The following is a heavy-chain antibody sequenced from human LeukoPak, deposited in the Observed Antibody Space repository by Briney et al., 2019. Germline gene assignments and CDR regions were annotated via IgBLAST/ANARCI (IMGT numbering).Heavy chain of an antibody. CDR1: GYTFTSYG. J-gene: IGHJ4*02. CDR3: ARGRYNWNDGPAHFDY. CDR2: ISAYNGNT. D-gene: IGHD1-1*01. V-gene: IGHV1-18*01. Sequence: SSVKVSCKASGYTFTSYGISWVRQAPGQGLEWMGWISAYNGNTNYAQKLQGRVTMTTDTSTSTAYMELRSLRSDDTAVYYCARGRYNWNDGPAHFDYWGQGTLVTVSS.